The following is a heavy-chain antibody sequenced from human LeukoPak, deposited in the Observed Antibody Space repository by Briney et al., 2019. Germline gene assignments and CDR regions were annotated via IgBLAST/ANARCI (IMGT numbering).Heavy chain of an antibody. Sequence: PGGSLRLSCAASGFTFSSYSMNWVRQAPGKGLEWVSSISSSSSYICYADSVKGRFTISRDNAKNSLYLQMNSLRAEDTAVYYCAREYPRPYYFDYWGQGTLVTVSS. V-gene: IGHV3-21*01. CDR2: ISSSSSYI. CDR1: GFTFSSYS. CDR3: AREYPRPYYFDY. J-gene: IGHJ4*02.